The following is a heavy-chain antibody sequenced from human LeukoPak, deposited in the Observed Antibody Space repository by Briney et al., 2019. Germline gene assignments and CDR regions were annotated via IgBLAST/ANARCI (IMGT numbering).Heavy chain of an antibody. D-gene: IGHD6-13*01. Sequence: ASVKVSCKASGYTFTSYAMNWVRQAPGQGLEWMGWISAYNGNTNYAQKLQGRVTMTTDTSTSTAYMELRSLRSDDTAVYYCARDSSTPPEYRIAAAGTWDDAFDIWGQGTMVTVSS. CDR1: GYTFTSYA. J-gene: IGHJ3*02. CDR3: ARDSSTPPEYRIAAAGTWDDAFDI. CDR2: ISAYNGNT. V-gene: IGHV1-18*01.